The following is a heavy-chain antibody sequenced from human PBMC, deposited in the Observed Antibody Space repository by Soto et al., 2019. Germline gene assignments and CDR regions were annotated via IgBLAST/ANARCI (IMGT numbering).Heavy chain of an antibody. Sequence: GGSLRLSCAASGFTFSSYAMSWVRQAPGKGLEWVSAISGSGGSTYYADSVKGRFTISRDNSKNTLYLQMNSLRAEDTAVYYCAKAMVRGVIIVEIVDYWGQGTLVTVSS. J-gene: IGHJ4*02. CDR1: GFTFSSYA. V-gene: IGHV3-23*01. CDR3: AKAMVRGVIIVEIVDY. CDR2: ISGSGGST. D-gene: IGHD3-10*01.